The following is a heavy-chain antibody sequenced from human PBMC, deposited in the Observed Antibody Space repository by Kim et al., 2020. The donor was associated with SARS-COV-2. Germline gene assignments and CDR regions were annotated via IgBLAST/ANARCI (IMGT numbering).Heavy chain of an antibody. J-gene: IGHJ4*02. CDR2: ISWNSLSI. D-gene: IGHD3-10*01. CDR1: GFTFDDYA. CDR3: VNGDRILRGAKSFDH. Sequence: GGSLRLSCAASGFTFDDYAMHWVRQAPGKGLEWVSSISWNSLSIHYLDSVKGRFTIPRDNAKNSLYLQMNSLRAEDTALYYCVNGDRILRGAKSFDHWGQGTLDTVYS. V-gene: IGHV3-9*01.